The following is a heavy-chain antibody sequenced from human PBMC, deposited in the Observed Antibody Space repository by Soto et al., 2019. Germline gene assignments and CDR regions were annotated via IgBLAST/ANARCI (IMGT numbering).Heavy chain of an antibody. Sequence: SETLSLTCTVSGGSISSGGYYWSWIRQHPGKGLEWIGYIYYSGSTYYNPSLKSRVTISVDTSKNQFSLKLSSVTAADTAVYYCARVSPTGDSSGYYPNLFDYWGQGTLVTVS. CDR3: ARVSPTGDSSGYYPNLFDY. CDR1: GGSISSGGYY. CDR2: IYYSGST. V-gene: IGHV4-31*03. D-gene: IGHD3-22*01. J-gene: IGHJ4*02.